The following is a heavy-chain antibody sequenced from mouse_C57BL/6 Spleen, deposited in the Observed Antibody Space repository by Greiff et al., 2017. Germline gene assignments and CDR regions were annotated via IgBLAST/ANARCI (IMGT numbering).Heavy chain of an antibody. V-gene: IGHV1-81*01. J-gene: IGHJ3*01. CDR3: ARSVGDASWFAY. CDR2: IYPRSGNT. Sequence: QVQLQQSGAELARPGASVKLSCKASGYTFTSYGISWVKQRTGQGLEWIGEIYPRSGNTYYNEKFKGKATLTADKSSSTAHMELRSLTSEDSAVYFCARSVGDASWFAYWGQGTLVTVSA. CDR1: GYTFTSYG.